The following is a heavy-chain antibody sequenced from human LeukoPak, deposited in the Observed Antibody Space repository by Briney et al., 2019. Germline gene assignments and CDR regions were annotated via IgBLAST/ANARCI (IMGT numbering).Heavy chain of an antibody. CDR2: VYHTGST. D-gene: IGHD3-10*01. CDR1: GGSFSGYY. J-gene: IGHJ4*02. V-gene: IGHV4-34*01. Sequence: SETLSLTCAVYGGSFSGYYWSWIRQPPGKGLEWIGEVYHTGSTNYNPSLKSRVTISVDTSKNQFSLKLSSVTAAYTAVYYCARRSVRGVIRYWGQGTLVTVSS. CDR3: ARRSVRGVIRY.